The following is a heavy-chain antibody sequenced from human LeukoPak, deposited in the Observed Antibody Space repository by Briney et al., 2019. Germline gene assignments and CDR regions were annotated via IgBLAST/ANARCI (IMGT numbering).Heavy chain of an antibody. J-gene: IGHJ4*02. Sequence: SETLSLTCAVYGGSFSDYYWTWIRQPPGKGLEWIGEINHSGSPNNNPSLKSRVTISVDTSKNQFSLKLSSVTAADTAVYYCARDSSGYSLFDYWGQGTLVTVSS. V-gene: IGHV4-34*01. CDR1: GGSFSDYY. D-gene: IGHD3-22*01. CDR3: ARDSSGYSLFDY. CDR2: INHSGSP.